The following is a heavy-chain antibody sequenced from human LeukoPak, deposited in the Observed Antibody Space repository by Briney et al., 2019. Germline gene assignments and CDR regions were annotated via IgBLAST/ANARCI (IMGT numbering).Heavy chain of an antibody. V-gene: IGHV1-18*04. Sequence: AASVKVSCKASGYTLTSYSISWVRQAPGQGLEWMGWINAYNSNTNYAQKLQGRVTMTTDTSTSTAYMELRSLRSDDTAVYYCARAYYDILSGYYSNWGQGTLVAVSS. CDR3: ARAYYDILSGYYSN. CDR1: GYTLTSYS. J-gene: IGHJ4*02. CDR2: INAYNSNT. D-gene: IGHD3-9*01.